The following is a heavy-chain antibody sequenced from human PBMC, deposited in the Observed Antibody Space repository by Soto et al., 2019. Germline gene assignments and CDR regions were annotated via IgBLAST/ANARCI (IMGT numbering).Heavy chain of an antibody. J-gene: IGHJ3*02. D-gene: IGHD3-22*01. CDR3: ARDMYYYDSSGHDAFDI. CDR2: IIPIFGTA. V-gene: IGHV1-69*13. CDR1: GGTFSSYA. Sequence: SVKVSCKASGGTFSSYAISWVRQAPGQGLEWKEGIIPIFGTANYAQKFQGRVTITADESTSTAYMVLSSLRSEDTSVYYCARDMYYYDSSGHDAFDIWGQGTMVTVSS.